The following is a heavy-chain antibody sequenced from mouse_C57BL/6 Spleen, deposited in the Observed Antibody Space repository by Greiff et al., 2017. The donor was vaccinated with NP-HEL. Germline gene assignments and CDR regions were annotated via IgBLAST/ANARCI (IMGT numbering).Heavy chain of an antibody. CDR1: GYAFTNYL. D-gene: IGHD2-2*01. CDR2: INPGSGGT. CDR3: ARGGYGYDVWFAY. Sequence: QVQLKQSGAELVRPGTSVKVSCKASGYAFTNYLIEWVKQRPGQGLEWIGVINPGSGGTNYNEKFKGKATLTADKSSSTAYMQLSSLTSEDSAVYFCARGGYGYDVWFAYWGQGTLVTVSA. V-gene: IGHV1-54*01. J-gene: IGHJ3*01.